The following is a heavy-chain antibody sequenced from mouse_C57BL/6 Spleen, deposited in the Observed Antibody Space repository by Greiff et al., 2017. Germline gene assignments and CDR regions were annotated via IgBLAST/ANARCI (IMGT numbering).Heavy chain of an antibody. V-gene: IGHV1-47*01. D-gene: IGHD1-1*01. Sequence: VQGVESGAELVKPGASVKMSCKASGYTFTTYPIEWMKQNHGKSLEWIGNFHPYNDDTKYNEKFKGKATLTVEKSSSTVYLELSRLTSDDSAVYYCARSGSSYVGYAMDYWGQGTSVTVSS. CDR3: ARSGSSYVGYAMDY. CDR2: FHPYNDDT. J-gene: IGHJ4*01. CDR1: GYTFTTYP.